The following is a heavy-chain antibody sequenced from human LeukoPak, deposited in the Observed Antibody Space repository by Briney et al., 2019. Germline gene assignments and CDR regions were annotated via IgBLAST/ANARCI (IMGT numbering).Heavy chain of an antibody. V-gene: IGHV4-31*03. CDR3: ARVARGSGYYSIYFDY. CDR1: GGSISSGGYY. D-gene: IGHD3-22*01. Sequence: PSETLSLTCTVSGGSISSGGYYWSWIRQHPGKGLEWIGYIYYSGSTYYNPSLKSRVTISVDTSKNQFSLKLSSVTAADTAVYYCARVARGSGYYSIYFDYWGQGTLVTVSS. CDR2: IYYSGST. J-gene: IGHJ4*02.